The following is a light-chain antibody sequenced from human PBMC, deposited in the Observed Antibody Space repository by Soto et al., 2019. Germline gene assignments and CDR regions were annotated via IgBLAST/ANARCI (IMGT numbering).Light chain of an antibody. CDR1: QGLSKS. CDR3: QQRSSWPLT. CDR2: GAS. V-gene: IGKV3-11*01. J-gene: IGKJ4*02. Sequence: EIVLTQSPATLSLSPGERATLSCRASQGLSKSLVWYQQKPGQAPRLLIDGASNRATGIPARFSGSGSGTDFTLTISSLEPEDFAVYFCQQRSSWPLTFGGGTKVEIK.